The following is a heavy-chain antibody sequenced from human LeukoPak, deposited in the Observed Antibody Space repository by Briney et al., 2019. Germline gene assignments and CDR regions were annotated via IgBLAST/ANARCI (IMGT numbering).Heavy chain of an antibody. CDR1: GGSISSGSYY. CDR3: ARGRIAARPGWFDP. CDR2: IYTSGST. Sequence: SSETLSLTCTVSGGSISSGSYYWSWIRQPAGKGLEWIGRIYTSGSTNYNPSRKSRVTISVDTSKNQFSLKLSSVTAADTAVYCWARGRIAARPGWFDPWGQGTLVTVSS. D-gene: IGHD6-6*01. J-gene: IGHJ5*02. V-gene: IGHV4-61*02.